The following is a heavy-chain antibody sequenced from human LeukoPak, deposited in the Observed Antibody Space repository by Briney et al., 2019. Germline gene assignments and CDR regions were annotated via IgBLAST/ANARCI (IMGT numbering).Heavy chain of an antibody. V-gene: IGHV3-7*03. D-gene: IGHD3-3*01. Sequence: GGSLRLSCVASGFTFGKYWMSWVRQAPGKGLEWVANIKLDGSEKNYVDSVKGRFTTSRDNTKNSLYLQMNSLRAEDTAVFYCARDQYDTWSRRGNFDSWGQGTLVIVSS. CDR1: GFTFGKYW. CDR3: ARDQYDTWSRRGNFDS. J-gene: IGHJ4*02. CDR2: IKLDGSEK.